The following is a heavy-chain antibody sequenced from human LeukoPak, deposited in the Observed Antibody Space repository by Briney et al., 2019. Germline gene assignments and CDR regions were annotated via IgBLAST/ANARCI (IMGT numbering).Heavy chain of an antibody. CDR2: ISYDGSNK. CDR1: GLRFSDYY. Sequence: GSLRLSCAASGLRFSDYYVSWIRQAPGKGLEWVAVISYDGSNKYYADSVQGRFTISRDNSKNTLYLQMNSLRAEDTAVYYCAKEGLVFFYYYYMDVWGKGTTVTVSS. D-gene: IGHD3/OR15-3a*01. J-gene: IGHJ6*03. V-gene: IGHV3-30*18. CDR3: AKEGLVFFYYYYMDV.